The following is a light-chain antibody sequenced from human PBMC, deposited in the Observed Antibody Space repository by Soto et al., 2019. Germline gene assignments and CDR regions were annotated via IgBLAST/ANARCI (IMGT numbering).Light chain of an antibody. V-gene: IGLV2-14*01. Sequence: QSALTQPASVSWSPGQSITISCTGTSSDVGGYNYVSWYQQHPGKAPKIMIYEVSNRPSGVSNRVSGSQSGNTASLTISGLQAEDQSHYYCSSYTTSSTPWVFVGGTPLTVL. CDR3: SSYTTSSTPWV. CDR1: SSDVGGYNY. CDR2: EVS. J-gene: IGLJ3*02.